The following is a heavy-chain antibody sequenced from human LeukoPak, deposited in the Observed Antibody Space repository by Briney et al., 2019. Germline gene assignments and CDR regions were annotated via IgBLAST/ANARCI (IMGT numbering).Heavy chain of an antibody. CDR2: TYYRSKWYN. Sequence: SQTLSLTCAISGDSVSTDSAAWNWIRQSPSRGLEWLGRTYYRSKWYNDYVVSVKGRITINPDTSQNQFSLHLNSVTPEDTAVYYCAREVTDAFDIWGQGTMVTVSS. D-gene: IGHD4-11*01. CDR1: GDSVSTDSAA. V-gene: IGHV6-1*01. CDR3: AREVTDAFDI. J-gene: IGHJ3*02.